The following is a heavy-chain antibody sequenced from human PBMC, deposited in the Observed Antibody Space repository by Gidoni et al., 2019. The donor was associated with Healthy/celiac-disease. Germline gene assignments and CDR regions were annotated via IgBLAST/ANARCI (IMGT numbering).Heavy chain of an antibody. CDR2: ISGSGGST. CDR3: AGGVNYGDDAFDI. Sequence: EVQLLESGGGWVQPGGSLRRSCAASGFTFSSYAMSWVRQAPGKGLDWGSAISGSGGSTYYADSVKGRFTISRDNSKNTLYLQINSLRAEDTAVYYCAGGVNYGDDAFDIWGQGTMVTVSS. V-gene: IGHV3-23*01. J-gene: IGHJ3*02. CDR1: GFTFSSYA. D-gene: IGHD1-7*01.